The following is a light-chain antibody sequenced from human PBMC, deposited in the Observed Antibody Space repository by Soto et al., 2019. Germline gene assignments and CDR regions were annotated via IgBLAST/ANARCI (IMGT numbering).Light chain of an antibody. CDR3: QQYNNWWT. Sequence: EIVMTQSPATLSVSPGERATLSCRASQSVNRNLAWYQQKPGQAPRLLIYAASTRATGIAARFSGSGSETEFTLTISSLQSEDFAIYYCQQYNNWWTFGQGTKVEI. J-gene: IGKJ1*01. V-gene: IGKV3-15*01. CDR2: AAS. CDR1: QSVNRN.